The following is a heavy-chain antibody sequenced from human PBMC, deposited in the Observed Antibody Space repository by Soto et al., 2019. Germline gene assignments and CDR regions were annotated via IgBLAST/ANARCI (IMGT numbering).Heavy chain of an antibody. V-gene: IGHV3-20*04. CDR2: VNWNGGST. J-gene: IGHJ4*02. Sequence: EVQLVESGGGVLRPGGSLRLSCAASGFIFDDYGMSWARQAPGKGLEWVSGVNWNGGSTGYADSVKGRFTISRDNAKNFLFLQMNSLRVEDTAFYYCVRGANLNFDYWGQGTLVTVSS. D-gene: IGHD1-7*01. CDR3: VRGANLNFDY. CDR1: GFIFDDYG.